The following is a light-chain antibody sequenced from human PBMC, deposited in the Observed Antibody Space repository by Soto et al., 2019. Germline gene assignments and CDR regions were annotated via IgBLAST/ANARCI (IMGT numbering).Light chain of an antibody. CDR3: QQYNSYDMWS. CDR1: QSSSSW. CDR2: GAS. Sequence: DIQMTQSPSTLSASVGDRVTITCRASQSSSSWLAWYQQKPGKAPKLLIYGASSLESGVPSRFSGSGSGTEFTLTISSLQPDDFATYYCQQYNSYDMWSFGQGTKVELK. J-gene: IGKJ1*01. V-gene: IGKV1-5*01.